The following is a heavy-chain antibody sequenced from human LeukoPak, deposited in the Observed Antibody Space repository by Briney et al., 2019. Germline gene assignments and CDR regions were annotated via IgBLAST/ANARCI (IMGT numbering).Heavy chain of an antibody. D-gene: IGHD3-22*01. CDR1: GFMFDSFY. J-gene: IGHJ4*02. CDR2: ISASGAVP. Sequence: KPGGSLRLSCAAPGFMFDSFYMGWIRQVPGKGLDYIALISASGAVPYYAESVKGRFTISRDNAKNSVSLQMNSLSADDTGVYYCARFLIVPSEDYWGQGTPVTVSS. V-gene: IGHV3-11*04. CDR3: ARFLIVPSEDY.